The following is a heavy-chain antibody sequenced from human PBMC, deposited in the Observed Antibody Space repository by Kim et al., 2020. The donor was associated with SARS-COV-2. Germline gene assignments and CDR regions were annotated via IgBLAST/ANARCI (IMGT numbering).Heavy chain of an antibody. CDR3: ARGITGTTLAPFQH. V-gene: IGHV1-46*01. J-gene: IGHJ1*01. D-gene: IGHD1-7*01. Sequence: AEKCQGRGTMTRDTSTSTVYMELSSLRSEDTAVYYCARGITGTTLAPFQHWGQGTLVTVSS.